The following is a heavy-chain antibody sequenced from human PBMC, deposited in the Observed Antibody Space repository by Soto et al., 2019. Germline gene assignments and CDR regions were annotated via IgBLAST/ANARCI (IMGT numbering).Heavy chain of an antibody. Sequence: SETPSLTCTVSGGSISNYYWSWVRQPPGKGLEWIGYIYDSGSTNYNPSLKSRVTISVDTSKNQFSLRLTSVTAADTAVYYCARTLTGIAAAGTTFDPWGQGTLVTVSS. CDR3: ARTLTGIAAAGTTFDP. D-gene: IGHD6-13*01. V-gene: IGHV4-59*01. J-gene: IGHJ5*02. CDR2: IYDSGST. CDR1: GGSISNYY.